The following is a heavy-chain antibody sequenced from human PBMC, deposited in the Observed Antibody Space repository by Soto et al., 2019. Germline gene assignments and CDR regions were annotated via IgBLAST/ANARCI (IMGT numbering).Heavy chain of an antibody. V-gene: IGHV4-31*03. CDR3: ARSGAHNWFDP. Sequence: SETLSLTCTVSGGSISSGGYYWSWIRQHPGKGLEWTGYIYYSGSTYYNPSLKSRVTISVDTSKNQFSLKLSSVTAADTAVYYCARSGAHNWFDPWGQGTLVTVSS. CDR1: GGSISSGGYY. J-gene: IGHJ5*02. D-gene: IGHD7-27*01. CDR2: IYYSGST.